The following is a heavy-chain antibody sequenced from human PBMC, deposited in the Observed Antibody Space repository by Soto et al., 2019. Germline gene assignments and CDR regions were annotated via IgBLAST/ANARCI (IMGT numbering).Heavy chain of an antibody. CDR2: ISYDGSNK. V-gene: IGHV3-30*18. Sequence: PWGSLRLSGAASVLTFSSYGMHWVRQAPGKGLEWVAVISYDGSNKYYADSVKGRFTISRDNSKDTLYLQMNSLRAEDTAVYYCAKEIGSTRPFGLRSPGPYGMDVWGQGTTVTVSS. CDR1: VLTFSSYG. CDR3: AKEIGSTRPFGLRSPGPYGMDV. J-gene: IGHJ6*02. D-gene: IGHD5-12*01.